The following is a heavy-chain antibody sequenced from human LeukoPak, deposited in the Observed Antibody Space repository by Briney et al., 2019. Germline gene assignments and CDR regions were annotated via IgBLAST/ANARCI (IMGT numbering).Heavy chain of an antibody. D-gene: IGHD2-2*01. J-gene: IGHJ4*02. V-gene: IGHV4-34*01. CDR2: INHSGST. CDR1: GGSFSGYY. Sequence: SETLSLTCAVYGGSFSGYYWSWIRQPPGKGLEWIGEINHSGSTNYNPSLKSRVTISVDTSKNQFSLKLSPVTAADTAVYYCARGGYCSSTSCLPFDYWGQGTLVTVSS. CDR3: ARGGYCSSTSCLPFDY.